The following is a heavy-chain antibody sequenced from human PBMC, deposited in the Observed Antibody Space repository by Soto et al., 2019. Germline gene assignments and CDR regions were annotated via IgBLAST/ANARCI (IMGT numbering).Heavy chain of an antibody. Sequence: GGSLRLSCAASGFTFSSYWMSWVRQAPGKGLEWVANIKQDGSEKYYVDSVKGRFAISRDKAKNSLYLQMNSLRAEDTAVYYCARDRVWGAFDYWGQGTLVTVSS. J-gene: IGHJ4*02. V-gene: IGHV3-7*03. CDR3: ARDRVWGAFDY. D-gene: IGHD3-16*01. CDR2: IKQDGSEK. CDR1: GFTFSSYW.